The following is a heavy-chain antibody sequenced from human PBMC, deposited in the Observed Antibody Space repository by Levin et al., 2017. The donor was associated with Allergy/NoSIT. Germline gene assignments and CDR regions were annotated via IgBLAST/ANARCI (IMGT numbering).Heavy chain of an antibody. CDR3: AKDPILWFGEPGAGWFDP. V-gene: IGHV3-30*18. CDR1: GFTFSSYG. J-gene: IGHJ5*02. CDR2: ISYDGSNK. D-gene: IGHD3-10*01. Sequence: PGGSLRLSCAASGFTFSSYGMHWVRQAPGKGLEWVAVISYDGSNKYYADSVKGRFTISRDNSKNTLYLQMNSLRAEDTAVYYCAKDPILWFGEPGAGWFDPWGQGTLVTVSS.